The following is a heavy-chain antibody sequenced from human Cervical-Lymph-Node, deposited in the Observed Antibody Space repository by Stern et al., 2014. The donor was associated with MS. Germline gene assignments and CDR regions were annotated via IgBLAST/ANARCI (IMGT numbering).Heavy chain of an antibody. Sequence: ESGPALVKPTQTLTLTCTFSGFSLSNGGMRVTWIRQPPGKALEWLALINWDDDKYYTTSLKTRLTISKDTSKNQLVLTMTNMDPVDTATYYCARANYGDYIDYWGQGTLVTVSS. D-gene: IGHD4-17*01. CDR1: GFSLSNGGMR. CDR2: INWDDDK. V-gene: IGHV2-70*01. J-gene: IGHJ4*02. CDR3: ARANYGDYIDY.